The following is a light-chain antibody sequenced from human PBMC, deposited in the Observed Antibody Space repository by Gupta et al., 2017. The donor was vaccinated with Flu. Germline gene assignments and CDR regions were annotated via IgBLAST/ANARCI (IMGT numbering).Light chain of an antibody. V-gene: IGKV1-5*03. J-gene: IGKJ1*01. CDR3: QQFNRV. CDR1: QSISNW. Sequence: ASVGDRVTITCRASQSISNWLAWYQQRPGKAPKVLIYKASNLESGVPSRFSGSGSGTEFTLTINSLQPDDFATYYCQQFNRVFGQGTKVDIK. CDR2: KAS.